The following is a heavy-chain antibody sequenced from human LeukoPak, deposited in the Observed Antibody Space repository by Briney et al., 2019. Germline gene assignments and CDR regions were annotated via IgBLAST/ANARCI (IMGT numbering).Heavy chain of an antibody. J-gene: IGHJ4*02. V-gene: IGHV4-34*01. Sequence: SETLSLTCAVYGGSFSEHYWSWIRQPPGKGLEWIGEVNHRGRTNYNPSRKSRVTISADRSQNQFSLKLSSVTAADTAVYYCARGLGLRVMTTVTTFDYWGQGTLVTVSS. D-gene: IGHD4-17*01. CDR1: GGSFSEHY. CDR3: ARGLGLRVMTTVTTFDY. CDR2: VNHRGRT.